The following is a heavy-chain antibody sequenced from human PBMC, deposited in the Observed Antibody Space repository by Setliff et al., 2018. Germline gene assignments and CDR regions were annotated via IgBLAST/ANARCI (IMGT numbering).Heavy chain of an antibody. CDR2: INPSGGLT. J-gene: IGHJ3*02. CDR3: ARDRYYNSWSGTSITAPHDAFDI. CDR1: GYTLTNYY. Sequence: ASVKVSCKASGYTLTNYYMHWVRQAPGQGLEWMGIINPSGGLTRYAQKFQGRVTMTRDSSTSTVYMEVSSLRSEDTAVYYCARDRYYNSWSGTSITAPHDAFDIWGQGTMVTVSS. D-gene: IGHD3-3*01. V-gene: IGHV1-46*03.